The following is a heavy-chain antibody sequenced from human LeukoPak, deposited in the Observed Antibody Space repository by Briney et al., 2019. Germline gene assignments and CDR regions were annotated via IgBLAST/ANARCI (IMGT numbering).Heavy chain of an antibody. CDR1: GYTFTSYY. CDR2: MNPNSGNT. V-gene: IGHV1-8*03. CDR3: ARGRVDSGYYFGSYYFDY. D-gene: IGHD3-22*01. Sequence: ASVKVSCKASGYTFTSYYMHWVRQATGQGLEWMGWMNPNSGNTGYAQKFQGRVTITRNTSISTAYMELSSLRSEDTAVYYCARGRVDSGYYFGSYYFDYWGQGTLVTVSS. J-gene: IGHJ4*02.